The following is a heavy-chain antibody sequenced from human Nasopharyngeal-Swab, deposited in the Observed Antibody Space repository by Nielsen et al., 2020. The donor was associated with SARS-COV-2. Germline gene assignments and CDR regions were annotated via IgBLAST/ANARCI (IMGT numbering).Heavy chain of an antibody. CDR3: AREGLEQRVFDY. D-gene: IGHD1/OR15-1a*01. CDR2: IGTAGDT. CDR1: GFTFSSYD. J-gene: IGHJ4*02. V-gene: IGHV3-13*04. Sequence: GESLKISCAASGFTFSSYDMHWVRQATGKGLEWASAIGTAGDTYYPGSVKGRFTISRENAKNSLYLQMNSLRAGDTAVYYCAREGLEQRVFDYWGQGTLVTVSS.